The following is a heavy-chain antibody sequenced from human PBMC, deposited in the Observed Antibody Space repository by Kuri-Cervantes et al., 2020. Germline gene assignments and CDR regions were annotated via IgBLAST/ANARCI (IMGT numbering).Heavy chain of an antibody. Sequence: GESLKISCAASGFTFSSYAMHWVRQAPGKGLEWVAVISYDGSNKYYADSVKGRFTISRDNSKNTLYLQMNSLRAEDTAVYYCARVDESVFDYWGQGTLVTVSS. D-gene: IGHD5-24*01. CDR2: ISYDGSNK. CDR3: ARVDESVFDY. J-gene: IGHJ4*02. V-gene: IGHV3-30*07. CDR1: GFTFSSYA.